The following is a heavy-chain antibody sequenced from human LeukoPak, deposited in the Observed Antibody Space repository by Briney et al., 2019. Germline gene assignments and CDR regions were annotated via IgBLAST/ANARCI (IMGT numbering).Heavy chain of an antibody. D-gene: IGHD5-24*01. CDR2: IIPIFGTA. J-gene: IGHJ4*02. Sequence: SVKVSCKASGDTFSNYAISWVRQAPGQGLEWMGGIIPIFGTAKYAQKFQGRVTITASTSTSTAYMELSSLRSEDTAVYYCARAGWLQYYYFDYWGQGTLVTVSS. CDR3: ARAGWLQYYYFDY. V-gene: IGHV1-69*06. CDR1: GDTFSNYA.